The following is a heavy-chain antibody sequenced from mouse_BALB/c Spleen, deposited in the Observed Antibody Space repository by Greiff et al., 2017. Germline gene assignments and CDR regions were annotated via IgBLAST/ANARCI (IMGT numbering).Heavy chain of an antibody. J-gene: IGHJ4*01. CDR2: ISYDGSN. D-gene: IGHD3-2*01. Sequence: EVQLQESGPGLVKPSQSLSLTCSVTGYSITSGYYWNWIRQFPGNKLEWMGYISYDGSNNYNPSLKNRISITRDTSKNQFFLKLNSVTTEDTATYYCAREDSSGWEDYWGQGTSVTVSS. CDR3: AREDSSGWEDY. CDR1: GYSITSGYY. V-gene: IGHV3-6*02.